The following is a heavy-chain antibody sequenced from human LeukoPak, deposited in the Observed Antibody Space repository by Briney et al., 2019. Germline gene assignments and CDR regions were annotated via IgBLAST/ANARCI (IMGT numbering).Heavy chain of an antibody. CDR1: GYTFAGYY. Sequence: ASVKVSCKASGYTFAGYYMHWVRQAPGQGLEWMGWINPNSGGTNYAQKFQGRVTMTRDTSISTAYMELSRLRSDDTAVYYCARDYYDSSGPQTNYYGMDVWGQGTTVTVSS. D-gene: IGHD3-22*01. V-gene: IGHV1-2*02. CDR2: INPNSGGT. J-gene: IGHJ6*02. CDR3: ARDYYDSSGPQTNYYGMDV.